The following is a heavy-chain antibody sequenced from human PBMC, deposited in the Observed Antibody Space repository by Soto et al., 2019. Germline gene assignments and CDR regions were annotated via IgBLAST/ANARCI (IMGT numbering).Heavy chain of an antibody. Sequence: QVQLVESGGGVVQPGRSLRLSCAASGFTFSDYAIYWVRQAPGKGLEWVTVISYDGSTYYYADSVQGRFTISRDNSKNMLYMQMNSLKTEDTAVYYCARVDAYTYYYRAGYFDLWGRGTLVTVSS. CDR1: GFTFSDYA. D-gene: IGHD3-10*01. V-gene: IGHV3-30-3*01. J-gene: IGHJ2*01. CDR2: ISYDGSTY. CDR3: ARVDAYTYYYRAGYFDL.